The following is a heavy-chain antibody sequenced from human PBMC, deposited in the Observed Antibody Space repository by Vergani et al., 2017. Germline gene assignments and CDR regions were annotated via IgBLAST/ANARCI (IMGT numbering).Heavy chain of an antibody. V-gene: IGHV3-23*01. CDR3: ARKHISNYYDSSGYYYMGYYYGMDV. Sequence: EVQLLESGGGLVQPGGSLRLSCAASGLTFSSYAMSWVRQAPGKGLEWVSAISGSGDGTYYADSVKGRFTMSRDNSKNSLYLQMNSLRAEDTAVYYCARKHISNYYDSSGYYYMGYYYGMDVWGQGTTVTVSS. J-gene: IGHJ6*02. CDR2: ISGSGDGT. CDR1: GLTFSSYA. D-gene: IGHD3-22*01.